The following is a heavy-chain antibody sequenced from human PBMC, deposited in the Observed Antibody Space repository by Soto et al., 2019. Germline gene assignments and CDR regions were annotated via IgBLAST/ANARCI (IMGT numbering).Heavy chain of an antibody. J-gene: IGHJ4*02. CDR1: SGSFSGYY. CDR3: ARAPKVSGSSQTRPDF. Sequence: ASETLSLTCSIYSGSFSGYYWSWIRQPPGKGLEWIGEISQSGNTNYSPSLKSRVSISIDTSKKQFSLNLASVSAADTAVYYCARAPKVSGSSQTRPDFWGQGNLVT. D-gene: IGHD6-6*01. CDR2: ISQSGNT. V-gene: IGHV4-34*01.